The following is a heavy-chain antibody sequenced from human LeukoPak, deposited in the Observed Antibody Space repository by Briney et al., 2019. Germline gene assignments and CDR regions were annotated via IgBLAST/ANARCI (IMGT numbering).Heavy chain of an antibody. CDR2: ISGNGGTT. V-gene: IGHV3-23*01. Sequence: GGSLRLLFAASGYTFSRGAMNWVRQALGKGLEWVSIISGNGGTTYYADAVKGRFTISRDNSKNTLYLQINSLRVEDTAFYYCAIAAYCGGGSCYEDYWGQGTLVTVSS. J-gene: IGHJ4*02. CDR3: AIAAYCGGGSCYEDY. D-gene: IGHD2-15*01. CDR1: GYTFSRGA.